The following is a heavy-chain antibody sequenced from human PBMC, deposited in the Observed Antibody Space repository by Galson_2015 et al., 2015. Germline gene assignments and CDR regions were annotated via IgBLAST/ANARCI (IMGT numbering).Heavy chain of an antibody. Sequence: VKVSCKASGYTFTGYYMHWVRQAPGQGLEWMGRINPNSGGTNYAQKFQGRVTMTRDTSISTAYMELSRLRSDDTAVYYCARGGGAARVYYYYGMDVWGQGTTVTVSS. D-gene: IGHD6-6*01. CDR2: INPNSGGT. V-gene: IGHV1-2*06. J-gene: IGHJ6*02. CDR3: ARGGGAARVYYYYGMDV. CDR1: GYTFTGYY.